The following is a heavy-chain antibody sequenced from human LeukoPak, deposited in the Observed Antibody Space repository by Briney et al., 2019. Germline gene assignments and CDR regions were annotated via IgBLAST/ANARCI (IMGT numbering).Heavy chain of an antibody. V-gene: IGHV4-34*01. CDR3: ARHSPLRFGGLEWSYWYFDL. Sequence: SDSLSLTCSVSGGSITSHYWSWIRQPPGKGLEWIGEINHSGSTNYNPSLKSRVTISVDTSKNQFSLKLSSVTAADTAVYYCARHSPLRFGGLEWSYWYFDLWGRGTLVTVSS. J-gene: IGHJ2*01. CDR1: GGSITSHY. CDR2: INHSGST. D-gene: IGHD3-10*01.